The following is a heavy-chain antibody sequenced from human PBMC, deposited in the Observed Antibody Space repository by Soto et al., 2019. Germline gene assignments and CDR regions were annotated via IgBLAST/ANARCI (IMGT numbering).Heavy chain of an antibody. D-gene: IGHD3-22*01. J-gene: IGHJ4*01. V-gene: IGHV4-30-4*01. Sequence: PSETLSLTCAVSGGSISSGDYYWSWIRQPPGKGLEWIGYIYYSGSTYYNPSLKSRVTISVDTSKNQFSLKLSSVTAADTAVYYCARVPNKYYDTNYFDYSGHGSLGTVSS. CDR1: GGSISSGDYY. CDR3: ARVPNKYYDTNYFDY. CDR2: IYYSGST.